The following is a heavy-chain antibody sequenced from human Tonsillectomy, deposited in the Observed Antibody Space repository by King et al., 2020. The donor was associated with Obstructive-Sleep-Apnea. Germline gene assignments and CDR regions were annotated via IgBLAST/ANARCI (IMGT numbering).Heavy chain of an antibody. V-gene: IGHV4-38-2*02. Sequence: QLQESGPGLVKPSETLSLTCNVSGYSIRSGYYWGWIRQPPGKGLEWIGSFYHSGGTYHNASLKSRASISVDTSKNQFFLKLSSVTAADTAMYYCARVTSISFYNWFDPWGQGTLVTVSS. J-gene: IGHJ5*02. CDR2: FYHSGGT. D-gene: IGHD2-2*01. CDR3: ARVTSISFYNWFDP. CDR1: GYSIRSGYY.